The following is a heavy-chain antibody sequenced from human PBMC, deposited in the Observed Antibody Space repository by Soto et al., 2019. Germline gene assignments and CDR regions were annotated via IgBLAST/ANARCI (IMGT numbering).Heavy chain of an antibody. CDR2: IYPGDSDT. V-gene: IGHV5-51*01. Sequence: GEALTLSCRGSGYNYNLHWISWVRQKPGRGLEWMGIIYPGDSDTRYNPSFQGQVTISVDKSINTAYLQWDSLEASDTATYYCARHLRSYDFFQYYYGIDVWGQGSTVTVSS. CDR1: GYNYNLHW. J-gene: IGHJ6*02. D-gene: IGHD3-16*01. CDR3: ARHLRSYDFFQYYYGIDV.